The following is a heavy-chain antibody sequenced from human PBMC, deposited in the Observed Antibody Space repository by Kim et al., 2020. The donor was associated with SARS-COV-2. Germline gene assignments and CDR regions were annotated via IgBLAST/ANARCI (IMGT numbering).Heavy chain of an antibody. CDR2: ISSSSSYI. Sequence: GGSLRLSCAASGFTFSSYSMNWVRQAPGKGLEWVSSISSSSSYIYYADSVKGRFTISRDNAKNSLYLQMNSLRAEDTAVYYCARDLDYDFWSGYYYVWSFDYWGQGTLVTVSS. D-gene: IGHD3-3*01. J-gene: IGHJ4*02. V-gene: IGHV3-21*01. CDR3: ARDLDYDFWSGYYYVWSFDY. CDR1: GFTFSSYS.